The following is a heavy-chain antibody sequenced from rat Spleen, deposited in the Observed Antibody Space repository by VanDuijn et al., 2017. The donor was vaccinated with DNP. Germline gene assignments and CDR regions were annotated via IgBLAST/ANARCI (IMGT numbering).Heavy chain of an antibody. V-gene: IGHV4-2*01. CDR1: GFNFNDYW. Sequence: EVQLVESGGGLVQPGRSLKLSCAASGFNFNDYWMGWVRQAPGKGLEWIGEIKKDSSTINYTPSLKDKFTISRDNAQNTLYLQMSKLGSEDTAIYYCARSVKQLYGGWFAYWGQGTLVTVSS. J-gene: IGHJ3*01. D-gene: IGHD1-2*01. CDR2: IKKDSSTI. CDR3: ARSVKQLYGGWFAY.